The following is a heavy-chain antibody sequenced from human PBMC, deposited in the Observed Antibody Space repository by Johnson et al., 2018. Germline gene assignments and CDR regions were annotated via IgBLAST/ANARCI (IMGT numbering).Heavy chain of an antibody. V-gene: IGHV3-30*18. CDR1: GYTFSSYG. D-gene: IGHD3-16*01. CDR2: ITDEGINK. CDR3: TKRGAPPGGGDYYYMDV. J-gene: IGHJ6*03. Sequence: QVQLVESGGGVVQPGRSLRLSCAASGYTFSSYGIDWVRQAPGKGLEWVAAITDEGINKQYKDSVKGRFTIPRDNSKSRLYLQMDSLRPEDTAVYHCTKRGAPPGGGDYYYMDVWGRGTTVTVSS.